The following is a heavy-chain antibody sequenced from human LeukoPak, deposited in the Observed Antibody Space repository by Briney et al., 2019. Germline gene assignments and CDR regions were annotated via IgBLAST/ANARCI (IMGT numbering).Heavy chain of an antibody. V-gene: IGHV4-39*01. D-gene: IGHD3-22*01. CDR1: GDSISSTTYF. J-gene: IGHJ3*02. Sequence: PSETLSLTCVVSGDSISSTTYFWGWIRQPPGKGLEYIGTMHYSGGSDYNPSLKSRATISVDTSKNHFSLKLTSVTAADTAVYYCASSGTYMIVAGAFDIWGQGTMVTVSS. CDR3: ASSGTYMIVAGAFDI. CDR2: MHYSGGS.